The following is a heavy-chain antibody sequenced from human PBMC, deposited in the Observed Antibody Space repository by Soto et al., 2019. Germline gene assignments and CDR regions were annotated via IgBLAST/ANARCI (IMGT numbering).Heavy chain of an antibody. CDR3: ARGGVGLYYYYYYGTDV. Sequence: SETLSLTCAVYGGSFSGYYWSWIRQPPGKGLAWIGEINHSGSTNYNPSLKSRVTISVDTSKNQFSLKLSSVTAADTAVYYCARGGVGLYYYYYYGTDVWGQGTTVTVSS. CDR1: GGSFSGYY. J-gene: IGHJ6*02. V-gene: IGHV4-34*01. D-gene: IGHD1-26*01. CDR2: INHSGST.